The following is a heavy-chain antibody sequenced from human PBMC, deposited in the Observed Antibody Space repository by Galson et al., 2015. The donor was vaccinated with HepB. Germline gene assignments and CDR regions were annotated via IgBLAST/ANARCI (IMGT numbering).Heavy chain of an antibody. CDR3: AKDLWRRSSYWANVDY. CDR2: ISWNSGII. Sequence: SLRLSCAASGFIFDDYGMHWVRQAPGKGLEWVSGISWNSGIIGYVDSVKGRFTISRDNSKNSLYLQMNSLRPEDTALYYCAKDLWRRSSYWANVDYCGQGTLVTVSS. V-gene: IGHV3-9*01. CDR1: GFIFDDYG. J-gene: IGHJ4*02. D-gene: IGHD2-8*02.